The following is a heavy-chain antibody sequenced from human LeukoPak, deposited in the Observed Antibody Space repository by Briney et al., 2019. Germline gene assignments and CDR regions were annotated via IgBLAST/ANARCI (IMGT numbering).Heavy chain of an antibody. CDR1: DYSISTNYF. D-gene: IGHD2-15*01. V-gene: IGHV4-38-2*02. Sequence: SETLSLTCAVSDYSISTNYFWAWIRQPPGKGLEWIGSIYHSGSTYYNPSLKSRVTISVDTSKNQFTLKVSSVTAADTAVYYCARDVESGRGYYYWGQGILVTVSS. CDR2: IYHSGST. J-gene: IGHJ4*02. CDR3: ARDVESGRGYYY.